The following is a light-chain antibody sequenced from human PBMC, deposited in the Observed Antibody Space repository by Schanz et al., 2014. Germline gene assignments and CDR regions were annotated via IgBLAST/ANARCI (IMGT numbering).Light chain of an antibody. Sequence: QSVLTQPASVSGSPGQSITISCTGTSGDVGAYNYVSWYQHHPGKAPKLMIYDVSNRPSGVSNRFSGSKSGNTASLTISGLQAEDEADYCSSYTSSSTVLFGGGTKLTVL. J-gene: IGLJ2*01. CDR3: SSYTSSSTVL. V-gene: IGLV2-14*03. CDR1: SGDVGAYNY. CDR2: DVS.